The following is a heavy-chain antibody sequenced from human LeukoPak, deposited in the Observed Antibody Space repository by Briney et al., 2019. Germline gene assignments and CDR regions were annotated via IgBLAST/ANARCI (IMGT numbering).Heavy chain of an antibody. CDR3: AREDDDSNGIDV. J-gene: IGHJ6*02. V-gene: IGHV3-30*04. Sequence: GGSLRLSCAASGFTFSNYAMEWVRQAPGKGLGWVALISYDGKHKYYADSMKGRFTISRDNSKNTLYLQMNSLRAEDTAVYYCAREDDDSNGIDVWGHGTTVTVSS. CDR2: ISYDGKHK. D-gene: IGHD4-11*01. CDR1: GFTFSNYA.